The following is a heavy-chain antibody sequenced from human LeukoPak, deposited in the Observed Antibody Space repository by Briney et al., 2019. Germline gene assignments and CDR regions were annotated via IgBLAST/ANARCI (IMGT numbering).Heavy chain of an antibody. D-gene: IGHD6-19*01. CDR2: ISGSGGST. J-gene: IGHJ4*02. CDR3: ARGWYNFDY. Sequence: PGGSLRLSCAASGFIFSSCAMSWVRQAPGKGLEWVSTISGSGGSTYYADSVKGRFTIPRDNSKNTVYLQMNSLRAEDTAVYYCARGWYNFDYWGQGTRVTVSS. V-gene: IGHV3-23*01. CDR1: GFIFSSCA.